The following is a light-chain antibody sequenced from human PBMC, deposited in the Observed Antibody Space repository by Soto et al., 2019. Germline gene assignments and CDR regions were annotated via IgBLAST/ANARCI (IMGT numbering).Light chain of an antibody. J-gene: IGKJ1*01. CDR1: QSCNIW. CDR3: QQYSSYPWT. Sequence: DIQMTQSPSTLSASVGDRVTITCRASQSCNIWLAWFQQKPGKAPKFMIYKVYSLESGVPSRFSGSGSGSEFTLTIRSLEPDDFATYYFQQYSSYPWTFGQGTRVEIK. CDR2: KVY. V-gene: IGKV1-5*03.